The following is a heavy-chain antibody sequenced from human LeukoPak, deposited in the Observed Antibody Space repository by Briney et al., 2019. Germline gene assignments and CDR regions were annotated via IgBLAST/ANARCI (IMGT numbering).Heavy chain of an antibody. D-gene: IGHD3-22*01. CDR2: INPSGGST. CDR3: ARKYYYDSSGYYFGWFDP. V-gene: IGHV1-46*01. J-gene: IGHJ5*02. Sequence: GASVKVSCKASGYTFTSYYMRWVRQAPGQGLEWMGIINPSGGSTSYAQKFQGRVTMTRDTSTSTVYMELSSLRSEDTAVYYCARKYYYDSSGYYFGWFDPWGQGTLVTVSS. CDR1: GYTFTSYY.